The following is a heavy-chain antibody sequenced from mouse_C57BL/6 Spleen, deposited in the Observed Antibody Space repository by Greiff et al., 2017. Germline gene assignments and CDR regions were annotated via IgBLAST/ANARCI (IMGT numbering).Heavy chain of an antibody. CDR1: GYAFSSYW. Sequence: QVQLQQSGAELVKPGASVKISCKASGYAFSSYWMNWVKQRPGKGLEWIGQIYPGDGDTNYNGKFKGKATLTADKSSSTAYMQLSSLTSEDSAVYFCAREGYYDYDGFYAMDYWGQGTSVTVSS. J-gene: IGHJ4*01. CDR2: IYPGDGDT. V-gene: IGHV1-80*01. CDR3: AREGYYDYDGFYAMDY. D-gene: IGHD2-4*01.